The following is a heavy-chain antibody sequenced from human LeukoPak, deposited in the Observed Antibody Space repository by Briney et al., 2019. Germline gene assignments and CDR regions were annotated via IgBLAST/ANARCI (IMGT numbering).Heavy chain of an antibody. D-gene: IGHD3-10*01. CDR1: GGSFSGYY. Sequence: PSETLSLTCAVYGGSFSGYYWSWIRQPPGKGLEWIGEINHSGSTNYNPSLKSRVTISVDTSKNQFSLKLSSVTAADTAVYYCARRSRVPYYYGSGISYYFDYWGQGTLVTVSS. CDR3: ARRSRVPYYYGSGISYYFDY. CDR2: INHSGST. V-gene: IGHV4-34*01. J-gene: IGHJ4*02.